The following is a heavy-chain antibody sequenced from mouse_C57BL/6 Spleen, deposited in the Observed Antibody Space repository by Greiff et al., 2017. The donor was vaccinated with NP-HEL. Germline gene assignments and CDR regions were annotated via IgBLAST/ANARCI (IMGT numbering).Heavy chain of an antibody. CDR1: GYTFTSYG. J-gene: IGHJ3*01. CDR3: ARRENSSGPLPY. V-gene: IGHV1-81*01. Sequence: QVQLKQSGAELARPGASVKLSCKASGYTFTSYGISWVKQRTGQGLEWIGEIYPRSGNTYYNEKFKGKATLTADKSSSTAYMELRSLTSEDSAVYFCARRENSSGPLPYWGQGTLVTVSA. CDR2: IYPRSGNT. D-gene: IGHD3-2*02.